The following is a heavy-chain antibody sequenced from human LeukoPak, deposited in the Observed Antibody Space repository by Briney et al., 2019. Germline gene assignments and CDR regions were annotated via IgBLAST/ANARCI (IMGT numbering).Heavy chain of an antibody. Sequence: SETLSLTCAVYGGSFSGYYWSWIRQPPGKGLEWIGEINHSGSTNYNPSLESRVTISVDTSKNQFSLKLSSVTAADTAVYYCAYGSGSYYRDYWGQGTLVTVSS. D-gene: IGHD3-10*01. V-gene: IGHV4-34*01. CDR3: AYGSGSYYRDY. CDR2: INHSGST. CDR1: GGSFSGYY. J-gene: IGHJ4*02.